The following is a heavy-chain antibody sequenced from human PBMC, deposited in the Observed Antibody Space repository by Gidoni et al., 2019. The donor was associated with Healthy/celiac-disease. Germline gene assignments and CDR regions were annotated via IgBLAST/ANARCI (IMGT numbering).Heavy chain of an antibody. D-gene: IGHD3-22*01. CDR2: ISYDGSNK. J-gene: IGHJ4*02. Sequence: QVQLVESGGGVVQPGRSLRLSCAASGFTFSSYGMHWVRQAPGKGLEWVEVISYDGSNKYYADSVKGRFTISRDNSKNTLYLQMNSLRAEDTAVYYCAKGLDYYDSSGYYPQATDYWGQGTLVTVSS. V-gene: IGHV3-30*18. CDR1: GFTFSSYG. CDR3: AKGLDYYDSSGYYPQATDY.